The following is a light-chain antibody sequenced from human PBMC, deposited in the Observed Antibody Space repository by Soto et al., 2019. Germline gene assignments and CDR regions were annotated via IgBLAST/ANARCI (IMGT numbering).Light chain of an antibody. Sequence: ILLTQSPSSLSASVGDILTITCRASQGIDSSFDWYQQKQGKAPKLLIYAASSLQSGVPSRLSGSGSGTDFTLTISSLQHEEFATYECQQLHDYTITFGHGTRLEIK. CDR2: AAS. V-gene: IGKV1-9*01. CDR1: QGIDSS. CDR3: QQLHDYTIT. J-gene: IGKJ5*01.